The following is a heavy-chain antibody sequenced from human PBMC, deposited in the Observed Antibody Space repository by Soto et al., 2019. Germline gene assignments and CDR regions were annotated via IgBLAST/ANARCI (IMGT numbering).Heavy chain of an antibody. D-gene: IGHD2-15*01. Sequence: EVQLLESGGGLVQPGESLRLSCAVSGFIFGNYMMTWVRQAPGKGLEWVSTISDGGDSTYYADSVKGRFTISRDNSKNTWYLQRDSLGAEDTAVYYCAPHVYCCGGTCHYDAFDIRGQGTMVTVSS. CDR1: GFIFGNYM. J-gene: IGHJ3*02. CDR3: APHVYCCGGTCHYDAFDI. CDR2: ISDGGDST. V-gene: IGHV3-23*01.